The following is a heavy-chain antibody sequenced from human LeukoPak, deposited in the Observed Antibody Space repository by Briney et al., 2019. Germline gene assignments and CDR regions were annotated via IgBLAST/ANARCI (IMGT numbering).Heavy chain of an antibody. D-gene: IGHD5-24*01. Sequence: SETLSLTCTVSGGSISSGSYYWSWIRQPAGKGLEWIGRIYTSGSTNYNPSLKSRVTISVDTSKNQFSLKLSSVTAADTAVYYCARGPRDGYNLVEYYFDYWGQGTLVTVSS. V-gene: IGHV4-61*02. CDR3: ARGPRDGYNLVEYYFDY. CDR2: IYTSGST. J-gene: IGHJ4*02. CDR1: GGSISSGSYY.